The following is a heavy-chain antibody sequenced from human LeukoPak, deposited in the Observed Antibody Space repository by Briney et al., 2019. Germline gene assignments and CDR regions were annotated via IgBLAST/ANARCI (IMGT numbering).Heavy chain of an antibody. V-gene: IGHV1-69*10. D-gene: IGHD3-10*01. Sequence: SVKVSCKASGDAFNSHTINWVRQAPGQGLEWVGSIIPSFGIPSYAQKFKGRVTISADTSTATAFMDLTSLRSEDTAVYYCARDFWGTMVRAASMDVWGQGTTVTVSS. CDR1: GDAFNSHT. CDR2: IIPSFGIP. J-gene: IGHJ6*02. CDR3: ARDFWGTMVRAASMDV.